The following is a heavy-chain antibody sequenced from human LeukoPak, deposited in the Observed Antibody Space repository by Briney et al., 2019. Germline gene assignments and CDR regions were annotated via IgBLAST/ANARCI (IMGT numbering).Heavy chain of an antibody. CDR1: GGSISNYY. V-gene: IGHV4-4*07. D-gene: IGHD5-12*01. CDR2: IYSSGTT. CDR3: ASGSSGYDP. Sequence: PSETLSLTCTVSGGSISNYYWSWIRQPAGKGLEWIGRIYSSGTTIYNPSLKSRVTMSVDTSKNQFSLKLSSVTAADAAVYFCASGSSGYDPWGQGTLVTVSS. J-gene: IGHJ5*02.